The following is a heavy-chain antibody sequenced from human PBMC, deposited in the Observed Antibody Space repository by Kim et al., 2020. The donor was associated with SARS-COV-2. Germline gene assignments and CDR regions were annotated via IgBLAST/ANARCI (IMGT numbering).Heavy chain of an antibody. V-gene: IGHV3-9*01. J-gene: IGHJ4*02. D-gene: IGHD6-13*01. Sequence: ADSVKGRFTISRDNAKNSLYLQMNSLRAEDTALYYCAKDIRGRQQLVFDYWGQGTLVTVSS. CDR3: AKDIRGRQQLVFDY.